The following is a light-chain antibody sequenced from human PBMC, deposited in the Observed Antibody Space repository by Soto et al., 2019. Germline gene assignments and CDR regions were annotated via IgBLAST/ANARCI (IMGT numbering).Light chain of an antibody. Sequence: DIQMTQAPSTLSGSVGVRVTITCRASQTISSWLAWYQQKPGKDPKLLIYKASTLKSGVPSRFSGSGSGTEFTLTISSRQPDDVATYSGQHYNSYSEAFGQGTKVEL. CDR3: QHYNSYSEA. CDR2: KAS. V-gene: IGKV1-5*03. CDR1: QTISSW. J-gene: IGKJ1*01.